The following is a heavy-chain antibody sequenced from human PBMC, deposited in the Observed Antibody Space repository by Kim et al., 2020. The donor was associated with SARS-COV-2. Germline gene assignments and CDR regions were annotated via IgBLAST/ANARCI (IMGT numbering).Heavy chain of an antibody. Sequence: PTLKSRVTIAEDTSKNQFSLKLSAGTAADTAGYYCARGHNYYGSGSYADYWGQGTLVTVSS. D-gene: IGHD3-10*01. J-gene: IGHJ4*02. CDR3: ARGHNYYGSGSYADY. V-gene: IGHV4-30-2*05.